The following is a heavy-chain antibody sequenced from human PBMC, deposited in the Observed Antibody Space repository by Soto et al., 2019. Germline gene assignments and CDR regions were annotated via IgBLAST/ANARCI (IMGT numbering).Heavy chain of an antibody. D-gene: IGHD1-26*01. CDR1: GLTVSSHD. J-gene: IGHJ4*02. V-gene: IGHV3-53*01. CDR3: ASTRDSGTSYYFDS. Sequence: EVQLAESGGGLIQPGGSLRLSCAASGLTVSSHDMSWVRQGPGKGLEWVSTIYKGGGTFYADSVKGRFTISRDTSQNTVFLQMNSLRAEDTAVYYCASTRDSGTSYYFDSWGQGTLVTVPS. CDR2: IYKGGGT.